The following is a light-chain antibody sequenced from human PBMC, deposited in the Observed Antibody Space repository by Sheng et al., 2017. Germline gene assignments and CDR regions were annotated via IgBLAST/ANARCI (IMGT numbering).Light chain of an antibody. CDR1: QFIKNY. CDR3: QQTFNFPFT. Sequence: DIQMTQSPSSLSASVGDRVTITCRASQFIKNYLNWYQQKPGKAPKLLIYAASTLQSDVPSRFSGSGSGSEFTLTISSLQPEDFATYSCQQTFNFPFTFGPGPKWTS. CDR2: AAS. V-gene: IGKV1-39*01. J-gene: IGKJ3*01.